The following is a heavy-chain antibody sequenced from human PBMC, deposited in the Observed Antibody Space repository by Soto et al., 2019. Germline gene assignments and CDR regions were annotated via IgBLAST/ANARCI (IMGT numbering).Heavy chain of an antibody. CDR2: IYYSGST. J-gene: IGHJ6*02. D-gene: IGHD6-13*01. CDR3: ARAGSSSWNHYYYYYYGMDV. V-gene: IGHV4-59*01. CDR1: GGSISSYY. Sequence: PSETLSLTCTVSGGSISSYYWSWIRQPPGKGLEWIGYIYYSGSTNYNPSLKSRVTISVDTSKNQFSLKLISVTAADTAVYYCARAGSSSWNHYYYYYYGMDVWGQGTTVTVSS.